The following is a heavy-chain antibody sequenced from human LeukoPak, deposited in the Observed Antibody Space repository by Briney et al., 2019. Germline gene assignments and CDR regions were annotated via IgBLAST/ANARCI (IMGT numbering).Heavy chain of an antibody. CDR2: IILIFGTA. D-gene: IGHD2-2*01. J-gene: IGHJ4*02. CDR1: GGTFSSYA. CDR3: ASRLYCSNTRCRNFPFAY. Sequence: SVKVSCKASGGTFSSYAINWVRQAPGQGLEWMGGIILIFGTANYAQKFQDRVTITADESTSTAYMELSSLRSEDTAIYYCASRLYCSNTRCRNFPFAYWGQGTLVTVSS. V-gene: IGHV1-69*01.